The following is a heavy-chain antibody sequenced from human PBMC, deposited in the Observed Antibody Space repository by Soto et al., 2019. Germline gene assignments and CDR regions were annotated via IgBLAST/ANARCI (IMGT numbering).Heavy chain of an antibody. CDR2: INHSGTT. Sequence: SETLSLTCGVYGGSFSGYQWNWIRQSPGQGLEWIGEINHSGTTKYNPSLKSRVTISVDTSMNHFSLRLTSVTAADTALYYCARGGISRIYQLPPFDPWGQGTLVTVSS. V-gene: IGHV4-34*01. CDR3: ARGGISRIYQLPPFDP. D-gene: IGHD2-2*01. CDR1: GGSFSGYQ. J-gene: IGHJ5*02.